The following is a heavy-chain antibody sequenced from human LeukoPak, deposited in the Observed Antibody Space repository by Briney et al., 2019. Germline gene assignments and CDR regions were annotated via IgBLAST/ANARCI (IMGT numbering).Heavy chain of an antibody. CDR1: EFLFSNYW. D-gene: IGHD3-10*01. CDR2: IDSDGSPT. CDR3: ARDLRTMVRGAHFDY. J-gene: IGHJ4*02. Sequence: GGSLRLSCAASEFLFSNYWMHWVRQVPGEGLVWVSRIDSDGSPTTYADSVEGRFTISRDNSKNTLYLQMNSLRAEDTAVYYCARDLRTMVRGAHFDYWGQGTLVTVSS. V-gene: IGHV3-74*01.